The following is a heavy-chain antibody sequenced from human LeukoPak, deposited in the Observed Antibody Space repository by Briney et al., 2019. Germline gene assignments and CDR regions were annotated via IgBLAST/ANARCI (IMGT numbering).Heavy chain of an antibody. CDR1: GFTFSSYA. Sequence: GGSLRLSCAASGFTFSSYAMSWVRQAPGKGLEWVSAISGSGGSTYYADSVKGRFTISRDNSKNTLYLQMNSLRAEDTAVYYCARGLYDILTGYYEPVIDYWGQGTLVTVSS. V-gene: IGHV3-23*01. CDR3: ARGLYDILTGYYEPVIDY. J-gene: IGHJ4*02. D-gene: IGHD3-9*01. CDR2: ISGSGGST.